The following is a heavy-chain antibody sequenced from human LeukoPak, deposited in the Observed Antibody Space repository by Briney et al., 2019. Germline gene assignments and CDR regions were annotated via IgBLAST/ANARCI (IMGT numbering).Heavy chain of an antibody. D-gene: IGHD3-22*01. CDR1: GYTFTGYY. CDR3: AREHYDSRAFDI. J-gene: IGHJ3*02. V-gene: IGHV1-2*06. CDR2: INPNSGGT. Sequence: ASVKVSCKASGYTFTGYYMHWVRQAPGQGLEWMGRINPNSGGTNYAQKFQGRVTMTRDTSISTAYMELSRLRSDDTAVYYCAREHYDSRAFDIWGQGTMVTVSS.